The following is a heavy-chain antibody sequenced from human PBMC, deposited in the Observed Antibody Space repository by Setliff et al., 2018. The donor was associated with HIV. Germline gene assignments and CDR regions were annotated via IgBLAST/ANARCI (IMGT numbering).Heavy chain of an antibody. Sequence: SETLSLTCAVYGGSFSGYYWSWIRQPPGKGLEWIGKINHSGSTSYNPSLKSRVTMSVDTSKNQFSLKLNSVTAADTAVYYCARYYDSHPAFDIWGQGNPGHRLL. V-gene: IGHV4-34*01. CDR3: ARYYDSHPAFDI. J-gene: IGHJ3*02. D-gene: IGHD3-16*01. CDR1: GGSFSGYY. CDR2: INHSGST.